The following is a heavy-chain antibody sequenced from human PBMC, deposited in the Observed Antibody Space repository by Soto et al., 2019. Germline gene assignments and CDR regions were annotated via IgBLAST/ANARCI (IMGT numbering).Heavy chain of an antibody. V-gene: IGHV4-30-2*01. CDR1: GGSISSGGYS. CDR3: ARADYGDYGYGMDV. J-gene: IGHJ6*02. CDR2: IYHSGTT. D-gene: IGHD4-17*01. Sequence: QLQLQESGSGLVKPSQTLSLTCAVSGGSISSGGYSWSWIRQPPGKGLEWIGYIYHSGTTYYNPSLKSRVTISVDRSKNQFALTLSSVSAADTAVYYCARADYGDYGYGMDVWGQGTTVTVSS.